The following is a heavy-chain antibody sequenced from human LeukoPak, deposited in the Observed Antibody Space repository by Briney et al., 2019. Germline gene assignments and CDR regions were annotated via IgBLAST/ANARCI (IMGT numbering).Heavy chain of an antibody. Sequence: PGGSLRLSCAASGFTFSSYGMHWVRQAPGKGLEWVAVIWYDGSNKYYADSVKGRFTISRDNSKNTLYLQMNSLRAEDTAVYYCAREELAVAAFDYWGQGTLVTVSS. V-gene: IGHV3-33*01. CDR3: AREELAVAAFDY. D-gene: IGHD6-19*01. J-gene: IGHJ4*02. CDR1: GFTFSSYG. CDR2: IWYDGSNK.